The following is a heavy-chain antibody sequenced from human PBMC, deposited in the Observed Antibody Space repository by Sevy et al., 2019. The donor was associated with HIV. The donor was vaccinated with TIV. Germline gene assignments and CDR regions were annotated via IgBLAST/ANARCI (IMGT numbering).Heavy chain of an antibody. V-gene: IGHV3-48*03. CDR1: GFTFSTYE. CDR2: ISSSGSTI. CDR3: ARGAWGGMDY. Sequence: GGSLRLSCAASGFTFSTYEMNWVRQAPRKGLEWVSYISSSGSTIYYADSVKGRFTISRDSAKNSLYLQMNSLRAEDKAVYDCARGAWGGMDYWGQETLVTVSS. J-gene: IGHJ4*02. D-gene: IGHD3-16*01.